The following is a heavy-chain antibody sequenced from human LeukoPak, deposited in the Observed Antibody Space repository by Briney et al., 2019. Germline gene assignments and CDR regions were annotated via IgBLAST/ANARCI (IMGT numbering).Heavy chain of an antibody. CDR2: ITGSGGST. CDR1: GFTFSSYA. J-gene: IGHJ4*02. D-gene: IGHD2-15*01. CDR3: ARDSRDIAWYFDF. V-gene: IGHV3-23*01. Sequence: GGSLRLSCAASGFTFSSYAMGWVRQAPGKGLEWVSLITGSGGSTFYADSVKGRFTISRDNSKSTLYLQMNSLRAEDTAVYYCARDSRDIAWYFDFWGQGTLVTVSS.